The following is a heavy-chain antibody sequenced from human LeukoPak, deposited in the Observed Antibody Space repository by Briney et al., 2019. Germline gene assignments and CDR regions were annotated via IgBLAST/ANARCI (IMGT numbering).Heavy chain of an antibody. J-gene: IGHJ6*02. CDR2: IYYTGTT. CDR1: GGSISNYY. V-gene: IGHV4-59*01. Sequence: SETLSLTCTVSGGSISNYYWSWIRQPPGKALQWIGYIYYTGTTKYNPSLKSRATISLDTSKNQFSLKLTSVTAADTALFFCARGYDVDVWGQGTTVTVSS. CDR3: ARGYDVDV.